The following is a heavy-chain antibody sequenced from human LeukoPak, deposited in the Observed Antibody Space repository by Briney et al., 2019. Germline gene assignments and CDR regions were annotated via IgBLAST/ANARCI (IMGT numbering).Heavy chain of an antibody. D-gene: IGHD1-26*01. CDR2: IYYSGST. Sequence: SETLSLTCTVSGGSISSYYWSWIRQPPGKGLKWIGYIYYSGSTNYNPSLKSRVTISVDTSKNQFSLKLSSVTAADTAVYYCARESGSYVSYWGQGTLVTVSS. V-gene: IGHV4-59*01. CDR1: GGSISSYY. CDR3: ARESGSYVSY. J-gene: IGHJ4*02.